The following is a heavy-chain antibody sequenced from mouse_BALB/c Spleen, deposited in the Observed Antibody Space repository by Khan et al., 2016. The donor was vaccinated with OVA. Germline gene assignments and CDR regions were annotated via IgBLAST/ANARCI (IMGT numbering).Heavy chain of an antibody. V-gene: IGHV5-6*01. CDR1: GFTFRSYS. CDR2: ISSGGDYT. Sequence: EVELVESGGDLVKPGGSLKLSCAASGFTFRSYSMSWVRQTPDKRLESVASISSGGDYTYYTDSVKGRFTISRDNAKNTLYLQMSDLKSEDAAMYYCADHLNGSFADWGEEALVTVAA. J-gene: IGHJ3*01. CDR3: ADHLNGSFAD.